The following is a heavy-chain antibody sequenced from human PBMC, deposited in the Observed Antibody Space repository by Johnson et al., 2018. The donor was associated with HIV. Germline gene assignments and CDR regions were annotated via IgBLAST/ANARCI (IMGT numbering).Heavy chain of an antibody. CDR2: ISYDGSNK. V-gene: IGHV3-30*14. CDR1: GFTFSSYA. J-gene: IGHJ3*02. D-gene: IGHD1-7*01. Sequence: VPLVESGGGVVPPGRSLRLSCAASGFTFSSYAMHWVRQAPGKGLEWVAVISYDGSNKYYADSVKGRFTISRDNSKNTLYLQMNRLRAEDTAVYYCARDERWNYYDAFDIWGQGTMVTVSS. CDR3: ARDERWNYYDAFDI.